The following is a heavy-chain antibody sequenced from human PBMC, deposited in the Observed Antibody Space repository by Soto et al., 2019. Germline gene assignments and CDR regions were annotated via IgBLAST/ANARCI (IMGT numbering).Heavy chain of an antibody. V-gene: IGHV3-49*04. J-gene: IGHJ4*02. CDR1: GFTFNDYT. D-gene: IGHD2-15*01. CDR3: TAGKLFPSLDFDY. Sequence: GGSLRLSCTASGFTFNDYTLSWVRQAPGKGLEWVGFIRSKAYGGTTEYAASVKGRFTISRDDSKSIAYLQMNSLKTEDTAVYYCTAGKLFPSLDFDYWGQGTLVTVSS. CDR2: IRSKAYGGTT.